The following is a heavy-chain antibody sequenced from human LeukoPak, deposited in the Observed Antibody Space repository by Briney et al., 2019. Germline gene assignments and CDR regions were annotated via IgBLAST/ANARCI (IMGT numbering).Heavy chain of an antibody. D-gene: IGHD6-13*01. CDR3: AKCSTVEGMYNSSWDY. J-gene: IGHJ4*02. Sequence: GGSLRLSCAASGFTFSSYAMSWVRQAPGKGLEWVSAISGSGGSTYYADSVKGRFTISRDNSKNTLYLQMNSLRAEDTAVYYCAKCSTVEGMYNSSWDYWGQGTLVTVSS. V-gene: IGHV3-23*01. CDR1: GFTFSSYA. CDR2: ISGSGGST.